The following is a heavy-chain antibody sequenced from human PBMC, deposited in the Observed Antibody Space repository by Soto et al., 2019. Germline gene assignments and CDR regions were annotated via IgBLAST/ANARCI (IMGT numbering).Heavy chain of an antibody. CDR3: ARGVWLWDYYCGMDV. Sequence: ASVKVSCKASGYTFTSYGISWVRQAPGQGIEWMGWISAYNGNTNYAQKLQGRVTMTTDTSTSTAYMELRSLRSDDTAVYYCARGVWLWDYYCGMDVWGQGTTVTVAS. J-gene: IGHJ6*02. CDR1: GYTFTSYG. CDR2: ISAYNGNT. D-gene: IGHD5-12*01. V-gene: IGHV1-18*01.